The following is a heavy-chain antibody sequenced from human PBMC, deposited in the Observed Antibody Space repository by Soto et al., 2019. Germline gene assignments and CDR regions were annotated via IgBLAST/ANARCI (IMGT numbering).Heavy chain of an antibody. V-gene: IGHV4-59*01. CDR2: IYYSGSI. D-gene: IGHD3-9*01. CDR3: ARDLTGGDAFDI. CDR1: GGSISSYY. J-gene: IGHJ3*02. Sequence: SETLSLTCTVSGGSISSYYWSWIRQPPGKGLEWIGYIYYSGSINYNPSLKSRVTISVDTSKNQFSLKLSSVTAADTAVYYCARDLTGGDAFDIWGQGTMVTVSS.